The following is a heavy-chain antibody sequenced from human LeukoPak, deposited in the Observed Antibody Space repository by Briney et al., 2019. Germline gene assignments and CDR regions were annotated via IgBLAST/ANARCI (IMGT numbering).Heavy chain of an antibody. Sequence: GGSLRLSCAASGFTFSSYGMHWVRQAPGKGLEWVAVISYDGSNKYYADSVKGRFTISRDNSKNTLYLQMNSLRAEDTAVYYCAKDLMVRGVTIFDYWGQGTLVTVSS. CDR1: GFTFSSYG. D-gene: IGHD3-10*01. V-gene: IGHV3-30*18. CDR2: ISYDGSNK. CDR3: AKDLMVRGVTIFDY. J-gene: IGHJ4*02.